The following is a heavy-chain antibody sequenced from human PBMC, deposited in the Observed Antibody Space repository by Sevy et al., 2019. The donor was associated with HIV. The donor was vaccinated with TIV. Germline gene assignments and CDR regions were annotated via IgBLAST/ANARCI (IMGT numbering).Heavy chain of an antibody. V-gene: IGHV4-34*01. J-gene: IGHJ5*02. D-gene: IGHD2-8*02. CDR1: GGSFSGYY. CDR3: ARTSVRYCTGGVCYTGNWFDP. Sequence: SETLSLTCAVYGGSFSGYYWSWIRQPPGKGLEWIGEINHSGSTNYNPSLKSRVTISVDTSKNQFSLKLSSVTAAYTAVYYCARTSVRYCTGGVCYTGNWFDPWGQGTLVTVSS. CDR2: INHSGST.